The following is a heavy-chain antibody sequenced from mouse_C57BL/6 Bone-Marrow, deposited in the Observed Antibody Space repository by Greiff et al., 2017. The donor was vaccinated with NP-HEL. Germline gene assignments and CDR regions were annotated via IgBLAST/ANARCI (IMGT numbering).Heavy chain of an antibody. Sequence: EVQLVESGGDLVKPGGSLKLSCAASGFTFSSYGMSWVRQTPDKRLEWVATISSGGSYTYYPDSVKGRFTISRDNAKNTLYLQMSSLKSEDTAMYYCARHLVWFAYWGQGTLVTVSA. CDR1: GFTFSSYG. CDR2: ISSGGSYT. J-gene: IGHJ3*01. V-gene: IGHV5-6*01. CDR3: ARHLVWFAY.